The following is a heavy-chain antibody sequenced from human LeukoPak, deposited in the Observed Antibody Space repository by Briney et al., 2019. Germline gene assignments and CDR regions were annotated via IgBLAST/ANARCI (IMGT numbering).Heavy chain of an antibody. J-gene: IGHJ4*02. CDR1: GGSISSSSYY. CDR2: IYYSGST. V-gene: IGHV4-39*01. Sequence: SETLSLTCTVSGGSISSSSYYWGWIRQPPGKGLEWIGSIYYSGSTYYNPSLKSRVTISVDTSKNQFSLKLSSVTAADTAVYYCARLRDDSSGYYYEGAYYFDYWGQGTLVTVSS. CDR3: ARLRDDSSGYYYEGAYYFDY. D-gene: IGHD3-22*01.